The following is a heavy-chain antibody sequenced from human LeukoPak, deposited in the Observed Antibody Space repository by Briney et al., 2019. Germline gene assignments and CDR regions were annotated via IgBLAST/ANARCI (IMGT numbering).Heavy chain of an antibody. Sequence: ASVKVSCKASGYTFANYGINWVRQAPGQGLEWMGWISAYNGNTNYAQKFQGRVTMTTDTSTSTAYMDLRSLRSDDTAVYYCARDLDQYSGRFGGFGHDLWGQGTLVTVSS. CDR1: GYTFANYG. D-gene: IGHD1-26*01. J-gene: IGHJ5*02. V-gene: IGHV1-18*01. CDR2: ISAYNGNT. CDR3: ARDLDQYSGRFGGFGHDL.